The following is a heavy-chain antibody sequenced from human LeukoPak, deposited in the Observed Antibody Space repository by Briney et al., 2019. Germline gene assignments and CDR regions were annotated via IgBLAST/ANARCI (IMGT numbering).Heavy chain of an antibody. CDR1: GDSVSSKSAA. J-gene: IGHJ4*02. CDR3: ARYSGLGVPDY. Sequence: SQTLSLTCAISGDSVSSKSAAWNWIRRSPSRGLEWLGRTYYRSKWNNDYAVSVRGRITINPDTSKNQFSLLLNPVTPEDTAMYYCARYSGLGVPDYWGQGTLVTVSS. D-gene: IGHD2-21*01. V-gene: IGHV6-1*01. CDR2: TYYRSKWNN.